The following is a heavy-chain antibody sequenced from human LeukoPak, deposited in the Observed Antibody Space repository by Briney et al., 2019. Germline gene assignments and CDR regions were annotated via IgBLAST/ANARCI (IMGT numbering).Heavy chain of an antibody. J-gene: IGHJ4*02. Sequence: GGCLRLSCAASGFTFSRYVMNWVRQAPGKGLEWVSYISGSGRTIYYANSVKGRFTISRDNAKNSLYLQMNSLRADDTAVYYCARLDASGLDYWGQGTLVTVPS. D-gene: IGHD6-19*01. CDR3: ARLDASGLDY. CDR1: GFTFSRYV. CDR2: ISGSGRTI. V-gene: IGHV3-48*03.